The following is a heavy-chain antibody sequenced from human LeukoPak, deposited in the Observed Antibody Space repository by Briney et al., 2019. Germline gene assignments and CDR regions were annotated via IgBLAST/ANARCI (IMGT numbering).Heavy chain of an antibody. CDR2: ISGSDAST. CDR1: GFTFSSYA. CDR3: ARRGSEWNSYFYPMDV. J-gene: IGHJ6*02. D-gene: IGHD3-3*01. Sequence: PGRSLRLSCAASGFTFSSYAMHWVRQAPGKGLEWVSGISGSDASTFYADSVMGRFTISRDNSMNTLYLQMNNVRAEDAAIYFCARRGSEWNSYFYPMDVWGQGTTVTVSS. V-gene: IGHV3-23*01.